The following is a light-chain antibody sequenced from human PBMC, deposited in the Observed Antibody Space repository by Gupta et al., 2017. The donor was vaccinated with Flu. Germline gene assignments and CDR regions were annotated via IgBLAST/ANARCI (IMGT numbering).Light chain of an antibody. CDR3: MIWHSSTWV. J-gene: IGLJ3*02. V-gene: IGLV5-45*01. CDR2: YRSDSDK. CDR1: SGINVGTYM. Sequence: QAVLTQPASLSASPGASASLTCTLRSGINVGTYMIYWFQQKPGSPPQYLLRYRSDSDKQQGSGVPSRFSGSKDASANAGILLISGLQSEDEADYYCMIWHSSTWVFGGGTKVTVL.